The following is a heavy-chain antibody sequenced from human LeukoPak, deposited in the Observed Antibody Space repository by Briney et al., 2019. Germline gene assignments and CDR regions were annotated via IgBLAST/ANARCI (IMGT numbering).Heavy chain of an antibody. V-gene: IGHV3-33*01. Sequence: GGSLRLSCAGSGSTFGGYGMHWFRQTPGKGLEWVAVIAYDGSRAFYADSVKGRFTISRDNSKNTMSVRMDDLRAEDTAVYYCTRYNNDHFDYWGQGTLVTVSS. CDR1: GSTFGGYG. D-gene: IGHD1-14*01. CDR2: IAYDGSRA. CDR3: TRYNNDHFDY. J-gene: IGHJ4*02.